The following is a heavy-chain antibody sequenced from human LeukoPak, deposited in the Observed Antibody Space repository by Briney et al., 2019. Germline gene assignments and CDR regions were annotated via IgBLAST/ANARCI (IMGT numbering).Heavy chain of an antibody. V-gene: IGHV1-18*01. J-gene: IGHJ4*02. CDR3: ARVEHRYCSGGSCYADY. CDR1: GYTFTSYG. D-gene: IGHD2-15*01. CDR2: ISAYNGNT. Sequence: ASVKVSCKASGYTFTSYGISWVRQAPGQGLEWMGWISAYNGNTNYAQKLQGRVTMTTDTSTSTAYMELGSLRSDDTAVYYCARVEHRYCSGGSCYADYWGQGTLVTVSS.